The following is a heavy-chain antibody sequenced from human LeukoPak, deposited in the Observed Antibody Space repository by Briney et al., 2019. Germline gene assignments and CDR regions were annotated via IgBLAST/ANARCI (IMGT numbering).Heavy chain of an antibody. CDR2: ISPTGSTA. CDR1: GFSFSGHW. Sequence: GGSLRLSCTASGFSFSGHWMHWARQLPGKGLVWGSRISPTGSTASYADSVKGRFTVSRDNAKNTLYLQVNNLRAEDTAVYYCARGPNSNWSGLDFWGQGTLLTVSS. V-gene: IGHV3-74*01. D-gene: IGHD6-6*01. CDR3: ARGPNSNWSGLDF. J-gene: IGHJ4*02.